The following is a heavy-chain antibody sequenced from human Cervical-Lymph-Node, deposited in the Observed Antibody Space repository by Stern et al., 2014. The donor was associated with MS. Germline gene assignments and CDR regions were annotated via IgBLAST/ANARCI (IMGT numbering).Heavy chain of an antibody. CDR1: GFTFSSFS. CDR3: TTELVS. D-gene: IGHD6-13*01. Sequence: VQLEESGGGVVQPGRSLRLSCATSGFTFSSFSMHWVRQAPGKGLEWVAVISYDGNTKRYADSVRGRFTISRDNSKNTVSLQMSSLRAEDTAVYYCTTELVSWGQGTLVTVSS. J-gene: IGHJ4*02. CDR2: ISYDGNTK. V-gene: IGHV3-30-3*01.